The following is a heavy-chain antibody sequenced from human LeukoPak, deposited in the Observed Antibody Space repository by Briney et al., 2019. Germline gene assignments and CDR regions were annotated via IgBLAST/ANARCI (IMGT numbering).Heavy chain of an antibody. J-gene: IGHJ6*03. CDR3: ARGSQYQLRGEAYYYYMDV. CDR1: GRSISTYY. D-gene: IGHD2-2*01. CDR2: MYTSDYNTGST. Sequence: TETLSLTCTVSGRSISTYYWSWIRQPAGKGLEWIGRMYTSDYNTGSTHYNPSLKSRVSMSIDTSKNQFSLKLSSVTAEDTAVYYCARGSQYQLRGEAYYYYMDVWGKGTTVTVSS. V-gene: IGHV4-4*07.